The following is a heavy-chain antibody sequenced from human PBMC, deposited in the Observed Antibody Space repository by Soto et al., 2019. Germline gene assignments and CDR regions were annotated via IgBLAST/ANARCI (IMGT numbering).Heavy chain of an antibody. V-gene: IGHV1-69*01. D-gene: IGHD3-22*01. CDR2: IIPIFGTA. CDR1: GGTFSSYA. CDR3: ARDLYYYDSSGYYQQCPFDY. Sequence: QVQLVQSGAEVKKPGSSVKVSCKASGGTFSSYAISWVRQAPGQGLEWMGGIIPIFGTANYAQKFQGRVTITADESTSTAYMELSSLRSEDTAVYYCARDLYYYDSSGYYQQCPFDYWGQGTLVTVSS. J-gene: IGHJ4*02.